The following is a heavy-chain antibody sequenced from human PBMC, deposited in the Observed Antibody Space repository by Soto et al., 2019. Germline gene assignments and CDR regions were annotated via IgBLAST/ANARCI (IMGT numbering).Heavy chain of an antibody. J-gene: IGHJ4*02. Sequence: SETLSLTCTVSGGSVSSGIYYWSWIRHPPGNGLEWIGYIYYIGSTNYNPSLKSRVTISVDTSKNQFSLKLSSVTAADTAVYYCARRSDYYDSSGYYYGDLPFDYWGQGTMVTVYS. CDR3: ARRSDYYDSSGYYYGDLPFDY. V-gene: IGHV4-61*01. CDR1: GGSVSSGIYY. D-gene: IGHD3-22*01. CDR2: IYYIGST.